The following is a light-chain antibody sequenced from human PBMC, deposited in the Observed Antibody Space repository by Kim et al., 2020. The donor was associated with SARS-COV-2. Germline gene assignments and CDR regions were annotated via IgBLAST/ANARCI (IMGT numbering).Light chain of an antibody. CDR1: QSVLNSSKNKQS. Sequence: DIVMTQSPDSLALSLGERATINCKSTQSVLNSSKNKQSLAWYQQKVGQPPKLLIYWASARESGVPDRFSGSGSGTDFTLTISSLQAEDVALYYCQQYYSAPWTFGQGTKVDIK. J-gene: IGKJ1*01. CDR3: QQYYSAPWT. V-gene: IGKV4-1*01. CDR2: WAS.